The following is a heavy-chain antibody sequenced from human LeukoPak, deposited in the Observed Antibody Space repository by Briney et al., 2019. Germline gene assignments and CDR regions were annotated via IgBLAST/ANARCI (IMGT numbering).Heavy chain of an antibody. CDR2: MYYSGST. D-gene: IGHD2-2*01. Sequence: PSETLSLTCTVSGGSISSSSYYWVWIRQPPGKGLEWIGSMYYSGSTYYNPSLKSRVTISVDTSKNQFSLKLSSVTAADTAVYYCASVYCRSTSCWFDYWGQGTLVAVSS. V-gene: IGHV4-39*01. J-gene: IGHJ4*02. CDR3: ASVYCRSTSCWFDY. CDR1: GGSISSSSYY.